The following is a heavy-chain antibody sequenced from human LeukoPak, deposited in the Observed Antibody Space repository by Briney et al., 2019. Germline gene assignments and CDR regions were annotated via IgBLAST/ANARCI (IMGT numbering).Heavy chain of an antibody. Sequence: PGGSLRLSCAASGFTFSGSAMHWVRQASGKGLEWVGRIRSKANNYATTYAASVKGRFTISRDDSKDTAYLQMNSLKTEDTAVYNCARLEGATAFDVWGQGTMVTVSS. J-gene: IGHJ3*01. D-gene: IGHD1-26*01. V-gene: IGHV3-73*01. CDR1: GFTFSGSA. CDR3: ARLEGATAFDV. CDR2: IRSKANNYAT.